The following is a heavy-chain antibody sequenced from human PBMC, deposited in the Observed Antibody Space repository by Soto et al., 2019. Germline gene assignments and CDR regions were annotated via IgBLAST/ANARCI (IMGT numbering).Heavy chain of an antibody. J-gene: IGHJ5*02. Sequence: EVQLVESGGGLVQPGGSLRLSCAASGFTFSTYWMTWVRQAPWKGLECVANIKEDGSEKYYVDSVKGRFTISRDNAQKSLYLQMNSLRAEDTAVYYCARDRTGSCGGGSCSTTSWGQGTVVTVSS. D-gene: IGHD2-15*01. V-gene: IGHV3-7*05. CDR1: GFTFSTYW. CDR2: IKEDGSEK. CDR3: ARDRTGSCGGGSCSTTS.